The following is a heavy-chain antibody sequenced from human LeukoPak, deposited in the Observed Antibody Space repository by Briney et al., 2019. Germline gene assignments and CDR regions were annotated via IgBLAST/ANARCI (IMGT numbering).Heavy chain of an antibody. CDR2: ISYDGSNK. D-gene: IGHD6-19*01. Sequence: GGTLRLSCVVSGLTFSNYCMIWVRQAPGKGLEWVAVISYDGSNKYYADSVKGRFTISRDNSKNTLYLQMNSLRAEDTAVYYCAREGQGSGWYYFDYWGQGTLVTVSS. CDR3: AREGQGSGWYYFDY. V-gene: IGHV3-30*04. CDR1: GLTFSNYC. J-gene: IGHJ4*02.